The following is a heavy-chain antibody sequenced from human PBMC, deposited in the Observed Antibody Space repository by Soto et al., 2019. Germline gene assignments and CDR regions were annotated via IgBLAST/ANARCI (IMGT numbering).Heavy chain of an antibody. CDR2: INPSGGST. CDR1: GYTFTSYY. V-gene: IGHV1-46*01. D-gene: IGHD2-21*02. J-gene: IGHJ6*02. CDR3: ASSYCGGDCYLVLGYYYGMDV. Sequence: PSVKVSCKSSGYTFTSYYMHWVRQAPGQGLEWMGIINPSGGSTSYAQKFQGRVTMTRDTSTSTVYMELSSLRSEDTAVYYCASSYCGGDCYLVLGYYYGMDVWGQGTTVTVSS.